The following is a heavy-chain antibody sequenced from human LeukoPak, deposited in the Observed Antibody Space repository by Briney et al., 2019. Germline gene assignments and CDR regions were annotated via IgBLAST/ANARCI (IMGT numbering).Heavy chain of an antibody. CDR3: AKAEDWYYYDSSGYWPFDY. D-gene: IGHD3-22*01. V-gene: IGHV3-23*01. Sequence: GGSLRLSCAASGFTFSSYAMSWVRQAPGKGLEWVSAISGSGGSTYYADSVKGRFTISRDNSKNTLYLQMNSPRAEDTAVYYCAKAEDWYYYDSSGYWPFDYWGQGTLVTVSS. CDR2: ISGSGGST. CDR1: GFTFSSYA. J-gene: IGHJ4*02.